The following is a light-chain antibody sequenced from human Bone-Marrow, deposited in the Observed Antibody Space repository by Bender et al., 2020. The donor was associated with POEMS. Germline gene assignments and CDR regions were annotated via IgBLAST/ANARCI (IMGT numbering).Light chain of an antibody. CDR1: SSDVGTYNR. J-gene: IGLJ1*01. CDR2: EVT. CDR3: CLYTSRSTFV. Sequence: QSALTQPPSVSGSPGQSVTISCTGTSSDVGTYNRVSWYQLPPGTAPKLMIYEVTHRPSGVPGRFSGSKSGNTASLTISGLQAEDEAEYYCCLYTSRSTFVFGTGTKVTVL. V-gene: IGLV2-18*01.